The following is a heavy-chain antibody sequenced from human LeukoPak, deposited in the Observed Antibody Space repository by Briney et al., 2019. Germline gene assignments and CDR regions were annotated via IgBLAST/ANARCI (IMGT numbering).Heavy chain of an antibody. J-gene: IGHJ4*02. CDR2: ISLDSGSI. CDR3: AKDFNHNWNYDPRFGLPDY. CDR1: GFTFDDYA. Sequence: GGSLRPSCAASGFTFDDYAMPWVREAPGEGLGGGSGISLDSGSIGYADSVKGRFTISRDNAKNSLYLQMNSLRAEDTALYYCAKDFNHNWNYDPRFGLPDYWGQGTLVTVSS. D-gene: IGHD1-7*01. V-gene: IGHV3-9*01.